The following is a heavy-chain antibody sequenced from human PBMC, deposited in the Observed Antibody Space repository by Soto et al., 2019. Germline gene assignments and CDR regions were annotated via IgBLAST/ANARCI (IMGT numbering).Heavy chain of an antibody. D-gene: IGHD3-16*01. V-gene: IGHV4-59*01. J-gene: IGHJ5*02. CDR3: ARMDYRGDWFEP. CDR2: IYYSGST. Sequence: PSETLSLTCTFSVVSISSYYWSCIRQPPGKGLEWIGYIYYSGSTNYNPSLKSRVTISVDTSKNQFSLKLSSVTAADTAVYYCARMDYRGDWFEPWGQGTLVTVSS. CDR1: VVSISSYY.